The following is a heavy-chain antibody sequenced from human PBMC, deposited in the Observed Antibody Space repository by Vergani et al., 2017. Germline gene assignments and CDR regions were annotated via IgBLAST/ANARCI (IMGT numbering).Heavy chain of an antibody. J-gene: IGHJ4*02. D-gene: IGHD3-3*01. V-gene: IGHV1-2*02. CDR3: ARPHYDFWSGSPKYFDY. Sequence: QVQLVQSGAEVKKPGASVKVSCKASGYTFTSYYMHWVRQAPGQGLEWMGWINPNSGGTNYAQKFQGRVTMTRDTSISTAYMELSSVTAADTAVYYCARPHYDFWSGSPKYFDYWGQGTLVTVSS. CDR2: INPNSGGT. CDR1: GYTFTSYY.